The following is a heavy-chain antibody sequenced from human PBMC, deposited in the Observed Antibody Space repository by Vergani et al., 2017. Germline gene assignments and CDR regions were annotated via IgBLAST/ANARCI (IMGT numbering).Heavy chain of an antibody. J-gene: IGHJ5*02. CDR3: ARRSSSYYFDI. V-gene: IGHV4-38-2*02. CDR1: GASVNSYY. D-gene: IGHD3-22*01. Sequence: QVKLQESGPGLVKPSETLSLTCTVSGASVNSYYWGWIRQPQGKGLEWISSVSHSGDTYFNPSLKGRVSISMDTSKNYFFLTLSSVTAADTAMYYCARRSSSYYFDIWVQGVLITVSS. CDR2: VSHSGDT.